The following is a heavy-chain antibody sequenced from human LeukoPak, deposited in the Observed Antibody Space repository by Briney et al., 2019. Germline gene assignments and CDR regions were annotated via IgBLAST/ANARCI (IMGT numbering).Heavy chain of an antibody. Sequence: SEALSLTCAVYGGSFSGYYWSWIRQPPGKGLEWIGEINHSGSTNYNPSPKSRVTISVDTSKNQFSLKLSSVTAADTAAYYCARHGQGLGYCSGGSCYFDYWGQGTLVTVSS. CDR2: INHSGST. CDR1: GGSFSGYY. V-gene: IGHV4-34*01. D-gene: IGHD2-15*01. CDR3: ARHGQGLGYCSGGSCYFDY. J-gene: IGHJ4*02.